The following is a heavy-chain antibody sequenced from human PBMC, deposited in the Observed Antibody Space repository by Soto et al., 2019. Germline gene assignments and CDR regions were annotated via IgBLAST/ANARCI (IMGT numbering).Heavy chain of an antibody. D-gene: IGHD3-3*01. CDR2: INSDGSSA. J-gene: IGHJ4*02. CDR1: GFTFSSYW. Sequence: GGSLRLSCAASGFTFSSYWMHWVRQAPGKGLVWVSRINSDGSSASYADSVKGRFTISRDNAKNTLYLQMNSLRAEDTAVYYCARDTTYYDFWSGYYIGYFDYWGQGTLVTVSS. V-gene: IGHV3-74*01. CDR3: ARDTTYYDFWSGYYIGYFDY.